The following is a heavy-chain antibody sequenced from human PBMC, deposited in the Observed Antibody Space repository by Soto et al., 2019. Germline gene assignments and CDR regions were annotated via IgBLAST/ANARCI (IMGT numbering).Heavy chain of an antibody. J-gene: IGHJ4*02. D-gene: IGHD1-26*01. V-gene: IGHV4-30-4*01. CDR3: ATMGATTGSYYFEY. CDR2: ISYTGSA. Sequence: QVQLQESGPGLVKPLQTLSLTCTVSGGSIGSGVYFWGGIRQPPGKGLEWIGFISYTGSAYYNPSLKSRVAISVDTSKNQFSLKLTSVTAADAAVYYCATMGATTGSYYFEYWGQGTLVTVSS. CDR1: GGSIGSGVYF.